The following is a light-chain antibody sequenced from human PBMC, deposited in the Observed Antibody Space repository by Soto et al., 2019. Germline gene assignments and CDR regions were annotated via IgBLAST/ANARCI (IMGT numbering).Light chain of an antibody. J-gene: IGKJ4*01. Sequence: DTQLTQSPSFLSASVGDRVTIACRASQDVSRSVGWYQQKPGTAPKLLISAASTLNSGVPSRFSGSGSGTDFTLTISSLQPEDFATHYCQQLWTYPLTFGGGTKVEI. CDR1: QDVSRS. CDR3: QQLWTYPLT. CDR2: AAS. V-gene: IGKV1-9*01.